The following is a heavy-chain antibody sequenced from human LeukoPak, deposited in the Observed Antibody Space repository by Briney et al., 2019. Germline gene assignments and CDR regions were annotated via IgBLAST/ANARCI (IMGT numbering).Heavy chain of an antibody. V-gene: IGHV1-69*13. D-gene: IGHD3-22*01. CDR1: GGAFSRYT. J-gene: IGHJ4*02. CDR3: ATDASIYDSRGYYYLW. CDR2: IIPMFGRA. Sequence: TSVKISCKASGGAFSRYTISWVRQAPGQGLEWMGGIIPMFGRANYAQKFQGRLTITAHESSTTAYMDLSGLTSEDTAVYYCATDASIYDSRGYYYLWWGQGTLVTVSS.